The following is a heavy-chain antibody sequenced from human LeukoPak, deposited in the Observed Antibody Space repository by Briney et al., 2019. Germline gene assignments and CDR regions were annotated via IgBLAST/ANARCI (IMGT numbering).Heavy chain of an antibody. V-gene: IGHV1-69*05. CDR3: ARRRYCSSTSCFTGDYFDY. Sequence: GASVKVSCKASGGTFSSYAISWVRQAPGQGLEWMGGIIPIFGTANYAQKFQGGVTITTDESTSTAYMELSSLRSEDTAVYYCARRRYCSSTSCFTGDYFDYWGQGTLVTVSS. CDR2: IIPIFGTA. CDR1: GGTFSSYA. D-gene: IGHD2-2*01. J-gene: IGHJ4*02.